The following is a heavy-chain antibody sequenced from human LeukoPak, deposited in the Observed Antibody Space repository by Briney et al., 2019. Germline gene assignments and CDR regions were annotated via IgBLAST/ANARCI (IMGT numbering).Heavy chain of an antibody. J-gene: IGHJ6*03. V-gene: IGHV3-23*01. CDR2: ISGSGGST. CDR3: AKALRGITTYYYYYMDV. CDR1: GFTFSSYA. Sequence: PGGSLRLSCAASGFTFSSYAMSWVRQAPGKGLEWVSAISGSGGSTYYADSVKGRFTISRDNSKNTLYLQMNSLRAEDTAVYYCAKALRGITTYYYYYMDVWGKGTTVTVSS. D-gene: IGHD1-14*01.